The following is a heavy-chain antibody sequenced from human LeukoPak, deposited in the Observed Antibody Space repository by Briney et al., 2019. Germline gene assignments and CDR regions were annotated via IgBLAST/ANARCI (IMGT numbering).Heavy chain of an antibody. CDR3: ARVALDIVVVPVTENYYYYYMDV. J-gene: IGHJ6*03. CDR1: GFTFSSYS. V-gene: IGHV3-48*04. CDR2: ISSSSSSTI. Sequence: GGSLRLSCAASGFTFSSYSMNWVRQAPGKGLEWVSYISSSSSSTIYYADSVKGRFTISRDNAKNSLYLQMNSLRAEDTAVYYCARVALDIVVVPVTENYYYYYMDVWGKGTTVTVSS. D-gene: IGHD2-2*03.